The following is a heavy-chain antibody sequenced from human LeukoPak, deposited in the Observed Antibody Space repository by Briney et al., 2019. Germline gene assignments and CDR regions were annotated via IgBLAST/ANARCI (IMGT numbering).Heavy chain of an antibody. Sequence: SETLSLTCTVSGGSISSYYWGWIRQPPGKGLEWIGSIYYSGSTYYNPSLKSRVTISVDTSKNQFSLKLSSVTAADTAVYYCARHAGYCSSTSCWPLDYWGQGTLVTVSS. CDR1: GGSISSYY. CDR2: IYYSGST. D-gene: IGHD2-2*01. CDR3: ARHAGYCSSTSCWPLDY. V-gene: IGHV4-39*01. J-gene: IGHJ4*02.